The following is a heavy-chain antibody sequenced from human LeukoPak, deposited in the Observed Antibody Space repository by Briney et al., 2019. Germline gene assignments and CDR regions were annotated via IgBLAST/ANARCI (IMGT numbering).Heavy chain of an antibody. J-gene: IGHJ4*02. D-gene: IGHD3-10*01. CDR3: ASPTPYYGSGSFDY. CDR1: GFVFSSYD. V-gene: IGHV3-21*01. Sequence: GGSLRLSCAASGFVFSSYDMNWVRQAPGKGLEWVSCFKSSSYIYYADSVRGRFTISRDNAKNSLYLQMNSLRAEDTAVYYCASPTPYYGSGSFDYWGQGTLVTVSS. CDR2: FKSSSYI.